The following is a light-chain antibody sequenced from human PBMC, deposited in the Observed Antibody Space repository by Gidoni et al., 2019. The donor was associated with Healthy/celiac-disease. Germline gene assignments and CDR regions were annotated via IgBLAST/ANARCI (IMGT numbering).Light chain of an antibody. CDR3: LLSYSGARPVV. V-gene: IGLV7-46*01. CDR2: DTS. J-gene: IGLJ2*01. Sequence: QAVLTQEPSLPVSPGGTVTLTCGSSTGAVTSGHYPYWFQQKPGQAPRTLIYDTSNKHSWTPARFSGSLLGGKAALTLSGAQPEDEAEYYCLLSYSGARPVVFGGGTKLTVL. CDR1: TGAVTSGHY.